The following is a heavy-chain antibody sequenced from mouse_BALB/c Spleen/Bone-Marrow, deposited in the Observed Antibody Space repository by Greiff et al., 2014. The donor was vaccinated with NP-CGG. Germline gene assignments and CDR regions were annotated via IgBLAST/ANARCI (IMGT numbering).Heavy chain of an antibody. J-gene: IGHJ1*01. V-gene: IGHV7-3*02. CDR1: GFTFTDYY. Sequence: EVMLVESXGGLVQPGGSLRLSCATSGFTFTDYYMSWVRQPPGKALEWLGFIRNKANGYTTEYSASVKGRFTISRDNSQSILYLQMNTLRAEGSATYYWARDISWYFDVWGAGTTVTVSS. CDR3: ARDISWYFDV. CDR2: IRNKANGYTT.